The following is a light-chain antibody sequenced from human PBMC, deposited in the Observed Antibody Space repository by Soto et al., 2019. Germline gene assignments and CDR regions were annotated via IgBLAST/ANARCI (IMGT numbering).Light chain of an antibody. Sequence: QSALTQPASVSGSPGQSITISCTGTSSDVGGYNYVSWYQQHPGKAPKLMIYDVSNRPSGVSNRFSGSKSGNTASRTISGLQAEDEADYYCSSYTSSSTRLYVFGTGTKVTVL. V-gene: IGLV2-14*01. CDR3: SSYTSSSTRLYV. CDR1: SSDVGGYNY. CDR2: DVS. J-gene: IGLJ1*01.